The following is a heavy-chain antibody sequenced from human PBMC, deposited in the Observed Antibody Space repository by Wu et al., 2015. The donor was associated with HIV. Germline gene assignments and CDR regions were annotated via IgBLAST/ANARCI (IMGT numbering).Heavy chain of an antibody. CDR1: GYTFTSYY. CDR2: INPSGGST. Sequence: QVQLVQSGAEVKKPGASVKVSCKASGYTFTSYYMHWVRQAPGQGLEWMGIINPSGGSTSYAQKFQGRVTMTRDTSTSAVYMELSSLRSEDTAVYYCARGNRPPDVLRFLEWLPYYFDYWGQGTLVTVSS. V-gene: IGHV1-46*03. D-gene: IGHD3-3*01. CDR3: ARGNRPPDVLRFLEWLPYYFDY. J-gene: IGHJ4*02.